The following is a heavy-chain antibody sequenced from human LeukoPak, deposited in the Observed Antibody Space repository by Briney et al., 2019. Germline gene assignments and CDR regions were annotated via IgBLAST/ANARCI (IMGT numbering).Heavy chain of an antibody. CDR1: GFTFSSYA. D-gene: IGHD3-22*01. J-gene: IGHJ4*02. V-gene: IGHV3-33*01. CDR3: ARGAWDSRVSFFFDS. Sequence: GRSLRLSCAASGFTFSSYAMNWVRQAPGKGQEWVAVIWYDGSNKYYADSVKGRVTISRDNSKNTLFLQMDGLRAEDTAVYYCARGAWDSRVSFFFDSWGQGTLVTVSS. CDR2: IWYDGSNK.